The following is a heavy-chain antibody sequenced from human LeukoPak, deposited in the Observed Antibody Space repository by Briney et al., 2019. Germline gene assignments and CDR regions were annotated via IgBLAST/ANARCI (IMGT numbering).Heavy chain of an antibody. CDR2: INPNSGGT. CDR3: ARDRVYDYSNPRGFDY. J-gene: IGHJ4*02. D-gene: IGHD4-11*01. V-gene: IGHV1-2*02. CDR1: GYTFTGYY. Sequence: ASVKVSCKASGYTFTGYYMHWVRQAPGQGLEWMGWINPNSGGTNYAQKFQGRVTMTRDTSISTAYMELSRLRSDDTAVYYCARDRVYDYSNPRGFDYWGQGTLVTVSS.